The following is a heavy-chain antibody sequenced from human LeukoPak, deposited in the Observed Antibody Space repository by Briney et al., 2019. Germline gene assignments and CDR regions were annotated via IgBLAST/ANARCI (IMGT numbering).Heavy chain of an antibody. Sequence: PGGSLRVSCAASGFTFSSYAMSWVRQAPGKGLEWVSAISGRGSSTYYADSVKGRFTSSRDNSKNTLYVQMNSLRAEDTAVYYCAKGAVGYCSGRSCYPLDNWGQGTLVTVSS. CDR2: ISGRGSST. CDR3: AKGAVGYCSGRSCYPLDN. D-gene: IGHD2-15*01. V-gene: IGHV3-23*01. J-gene: IGHJ4*02. CDR1: GFTFSSYA.